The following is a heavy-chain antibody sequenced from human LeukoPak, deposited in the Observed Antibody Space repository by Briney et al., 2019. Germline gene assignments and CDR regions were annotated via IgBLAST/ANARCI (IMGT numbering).Heavy chain of an antibody. CDR3: ARGSSTSVARIDY. CDR2: AYYSGHT. V-gene: IGHV4-59*12. CDR1: GGSISDNY. J-gene: IGHJ4*02. Sequence: SETLSLTCTVSGGSISDNYWSWIRQPPGKGLEWIGYAYYSGHTNYNPSLKSRVTISVDTSKNQFSLKLSSVTAADTAVYYCARGSSTSVARIDYWGQGTLVTVSS. D-gene: IGHD2-2*01.